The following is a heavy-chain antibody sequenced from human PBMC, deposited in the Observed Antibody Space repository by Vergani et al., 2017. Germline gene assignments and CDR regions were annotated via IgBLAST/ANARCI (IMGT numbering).Heavy chain of an antibody. J-gene: IGHJ4*02. CDR3: ARVPSGTTKELDY. Sequence: EVQLVESGGGLVQPGRSLRLSCAASGFTFSSYAINWVRQAPGKGLKWVSAITGSGGNTYYADSVKGRFTISRDNSRNTVFLQMSSLRADDTAVYYCARVPSGTTKELDYWGQGTLVTVSS. CDR2: ITGSGGNT. CDR1: GFTFSSYA. V-gene: IGHV3-23*04. D-gene: IGHD1-1*01.